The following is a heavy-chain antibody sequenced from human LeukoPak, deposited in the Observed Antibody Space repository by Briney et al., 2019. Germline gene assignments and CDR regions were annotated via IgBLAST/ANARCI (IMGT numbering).Heavy chain of an antibody. CDR2: IYDGEYT. D-gene: IGHD4-23*01. CDR1: GSSTSGYY. Sequence: PSETLSLTRTLSGSSTSGYYWSWIRQPPGKGLEWIGYIYDGEYTSYNPSLKSRVSMSFDTSSNQYSLWLTSVTAADTAVYYCARNLGGGGSYLFDYWGQGTLVTVSS. V-gene: IGHV4-59*12. J-gene: IGHJ4*02. CDR3: ARNLGGGGSYLFDY.